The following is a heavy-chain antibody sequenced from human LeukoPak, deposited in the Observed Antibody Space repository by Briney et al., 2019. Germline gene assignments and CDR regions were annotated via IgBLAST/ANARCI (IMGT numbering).Heavy chain of an antibody. CDR2: INAGNGNT. CDR1: GYIFSDYY. Sequence: ASVKVSCKASGYIFSDYYMHWVRHAPGQRLEWMGWINAGNGNTKYSQKFQVRVTITRDTSASTAYMELSSLRSEDTAVYYCARGGVVRGVIMTPNHFDYWGQGTLVTVSS. J-gene: IGHJ4*02. CDR3: ARGGVVRGVIMTPNHFDY. V-gene: IGHV1-3*01. D-gene: IGHD3-10*01.